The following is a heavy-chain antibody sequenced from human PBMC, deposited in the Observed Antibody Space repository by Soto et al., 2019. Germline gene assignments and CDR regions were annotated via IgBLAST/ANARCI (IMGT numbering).Heavy chain of an antibody. CDR3: ARVWALDYDSSGYYYVALGAFDI. D-gene: IGHD3-22*01. V-gene: IGHV1-46*01. J-gene: IGHJ3*02. CDR1: GYTFTSYY. Sequence: ASVKVSCKASGYTFTSYYMHWVRQAPGQGLEWMGIINPSGGSTSYAQKFQGRVTMTRDTSTSTVYMELSSLRSEDTAVYYCARVWALDYDSSGYYYVALGAFDIWGQGTMVTVSS. CDR2: INPSGGST.